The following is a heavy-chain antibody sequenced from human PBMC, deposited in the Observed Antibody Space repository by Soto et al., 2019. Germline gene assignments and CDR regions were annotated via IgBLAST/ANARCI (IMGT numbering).Heavy chain of an antibody. CDR2: INHSGST. J-gene: IGHJ5*02. V-gene: IGHV4-34*01. Sequence: SETLSLTCAVYGGSFSGYYWSWIRQPPGKGLEWIGEINHSGSTNYNPSLKSRVTISVDTSKNQFSLKPSSVTAADTAVYYCARGGGQLVPNWFDPWGQGTLVTVSS. CDR1: GGSFSGYY. CDR3: ARGGGQLVPNWFDP. D-gene: IGHD6-6*01.